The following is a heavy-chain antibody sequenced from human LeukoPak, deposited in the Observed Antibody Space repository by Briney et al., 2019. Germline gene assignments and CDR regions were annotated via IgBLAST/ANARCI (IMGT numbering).Heavy chain of an antibody. CDR2: ISYDGSNK. CDR1: GFIFSTYG. Sequence: GGSLRLSGAASGFIFSTYGMHWVRQAPGKGLEWVAVISYDGSNKHYADSVKGRFTISRDNSKNTLYLQMTSLRAEDMAVYYCAKDQSGSYPTLDAFDIWGQGTMVTVSS. D-gene: IGHD1-26*01. V-gene: IGHV3-30*18. J-gene: IGHJ3*02. CDR3: AKDQSGSYPTLDAFDI.